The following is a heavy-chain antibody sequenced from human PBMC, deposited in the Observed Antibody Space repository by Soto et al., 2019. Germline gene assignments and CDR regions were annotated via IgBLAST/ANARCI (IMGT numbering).Heavy chain of an antibody. D-gene: IGHD6-6*01. CDR3: ARDRPGSSSGVDAFDI. CDR2: IIPIFGTA. V-gene: IGHV1-69*12. J-gene: IGHJ3*02. Sequence: QVQLVQSGAEVKKPGSSVKVSCKASGGTFSSYAISWVRQAPGQGLEWMGGIIPIFGTANYAQKFQGRVTITADESTSTDYMELSSLRSEDTAVYYCARDRPGSSSGVDAFDIWGQGTMVTVSS. CDR1: GGTFSSYA.